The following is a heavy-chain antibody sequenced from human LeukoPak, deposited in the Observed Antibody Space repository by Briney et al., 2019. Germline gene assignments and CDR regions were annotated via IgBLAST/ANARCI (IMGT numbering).Heavy chain of an antibody. CDR3: ARSSMFRGVTVDY. Sequence: PSETLSLTCTVSGGSINSSSYYWGWIRQPPGEALEWIGSIYHSGYTYYNPSLKSRVTISVDTSKSQFSLKLSSVTAADTAVYYCARSSMFRGVTVDYWGQGTLVTVSP. CDR2: IYHSGYT. CDR1: GGSINSSSYY. D-gene: IGHD3-10*01. J-gene: IGHJ4*02. V-gene: IGHV4-39*01.